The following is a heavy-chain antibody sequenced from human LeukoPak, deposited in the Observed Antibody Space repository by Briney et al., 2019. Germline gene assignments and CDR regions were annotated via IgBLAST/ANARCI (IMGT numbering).Heavy chain of an antibody. Sequence: PGGSLRLSCAASGFTFSSYAMHWVRQAPGKGVEYVSAISSNGGSTYYANSVKGRFTISRDNSKNTLYLQMGSLRAEDMAVYYCARVGYTSYYYYGMDVWGQGTTVTVSS. CDR2: ISSNGGST. V-gene: IGHV3-64*01. CDR3: ARVGYTSYYYYGMDV. J-gene: IGHJ6*02. CDR1: GFTFSSYA. D-gene: IGHD6-13*01.